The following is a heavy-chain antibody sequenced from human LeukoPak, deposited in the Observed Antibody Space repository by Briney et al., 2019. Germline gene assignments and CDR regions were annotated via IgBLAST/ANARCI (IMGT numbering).Heavy chain of an antibody. V-gene: IGHV1-69*01. D-gene: IGHD3-22*01. CDR2: IIPIFGTA. J-gene: IGHJ5*02. CDR1: GGTLSSYA. CDR3: ARERNTMIVVVPRPGWFDP. Sequence: GSSVKVSCKASGGTLSSYAISWVRQAPGQGLEWMGGIIPIFGTANYAQKFQGRVTITADESTSTAYMELSSLRSEDTAVYYCARERNTMIVVVPRPGWFDPWGQGTLVTVSS.